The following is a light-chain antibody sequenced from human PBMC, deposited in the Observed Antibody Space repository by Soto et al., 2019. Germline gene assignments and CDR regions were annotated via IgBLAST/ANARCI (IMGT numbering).Light chain of an antibody. V-gene: IGKV1-9*01. CDR3: QHYSSYSEA. Sequence: DIQLTQSPSFLSASVGDRVTITGRASQGISSYLAWYKQKPGKAPKILIYAASTLQSGVPLRFSGSGSGTSFTLTISSLKPEDFETYYCQHYSSYSEAFGQGTKVDIK. J-gene: IGKJ1*01. CDR2: AAS. CDR1: QGISSY.